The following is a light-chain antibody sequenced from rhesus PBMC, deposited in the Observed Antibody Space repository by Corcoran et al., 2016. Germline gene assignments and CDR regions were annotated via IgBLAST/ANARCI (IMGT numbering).Light chain of an antibody. V-gene: IGKV1-21*01. CDR2: KAS. J-gene: IGKJ4*01. CDR1: QGISSW. Sequence: DIQMTQSPSSLSASVGDRVTITCRASQGISSWLAWYQQNPGKAPKLLINKASGLQSGVPSRFRGSGSGTDVTLTISSLPPEDFATYYFQQYNSAPLTFGGGTKGEIE. CDR3: QQYNSAPLT.